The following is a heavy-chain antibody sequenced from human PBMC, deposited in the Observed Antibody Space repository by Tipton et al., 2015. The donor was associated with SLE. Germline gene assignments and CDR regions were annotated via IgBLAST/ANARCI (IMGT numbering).Heavy chain of an antibody. J-gene: IGHJ4*02. D-gene: IGHD6-6*01. CDR1: GGTFSNYA. CDR2: IVPIFATG. V-gene: IGHV1-69*01. Sequence: QSGPEVKKPGSSVKVSCKASGGTFSNYAISWVRQAPGQGLEWMGGIVPIFATGNSAQKFQDRVTITADASTNTAYMDLRSLRSEDTAVYYCAREGSSIAARQLDSWGQGTLVTVSS. CDR3: AREGSSIAARQLDS.